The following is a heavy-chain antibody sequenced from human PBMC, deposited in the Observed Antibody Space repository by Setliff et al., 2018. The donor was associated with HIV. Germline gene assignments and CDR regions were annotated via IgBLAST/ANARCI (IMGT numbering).Heavy chain of an antibody. CDR2: ITGSGGST. Sequence: GGSLRLSCVASGFTFSTYPMSWVRQAPGKGLEWVSAITGSGGSTYYAASAKGRFTISRDNSKNMVYLQMNNLRVDDTAVYYCGRRSADSWGPGTRVTVSS. V-gene: IGHV3-23*01. J-gene: IGHJ4*02. CDR3: GRRSADS. CDR1: GFTFSTYP.